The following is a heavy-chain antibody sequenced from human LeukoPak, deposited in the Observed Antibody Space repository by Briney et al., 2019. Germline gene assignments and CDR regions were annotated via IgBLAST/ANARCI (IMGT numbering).Heavy chain of an antibody. CDR2: MKPNSGNT. Sequence: ASVKVSCKASGYTFTNYDINWVRQATGQGLEWMGYMKPNSGNTGCAQKFQGRVTMTRDTSISTAYMELSSLRSEDTAVYYCASGTPMVRGVPNYYYYGMDVWGQGTTVTVSS. CDR1: GYTFTNYD. V-gene: IGHV1-8*01. D-gene: IGHD3-10*01. J-gene: IGHJ6*02. CDR3: ASGTPMVRGVPNYYYYGMDV.